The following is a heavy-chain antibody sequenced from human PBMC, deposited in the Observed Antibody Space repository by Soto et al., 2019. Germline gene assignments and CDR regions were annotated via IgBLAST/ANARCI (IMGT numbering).Heavy chain of an antibody. CDR2: IYHSGTT. CDR3: ARAENVGYYPY. CDR1: VDSISSGYF. J-gene: IGHJ4*02. Sequence: TSETLSLTCPVSVDSISSGYFWAWILQTPGKKLEWIGSIYHSGTTYYNPSLKSRVTISVDTSKNQFSLKLSSVTAADSVVYYCARAENVGYYPYFGLGAVLTISS. D-gene: IGHD3-3*01. V-gene: IGHV4-38-2*02.